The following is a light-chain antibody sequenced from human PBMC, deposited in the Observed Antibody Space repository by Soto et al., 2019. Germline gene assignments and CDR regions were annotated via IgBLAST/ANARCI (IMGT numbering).Light chain of an antibody. CDR1: QGISNY. Sequence: DIQMTQSPSSLSASVGDRGTITCRASQGISNYLAWSQQNPGKAPKSLIYDASSLRSGVPSKFSGSGFGTEFTLTISSLQPEDFASYYCQQYSTYPITFGQGTRLEIK. J-gene: IGKJ5*01. CDR2: DAS. CDR3: QQYSTYPIT. V-gene: IGKV1-16*02.